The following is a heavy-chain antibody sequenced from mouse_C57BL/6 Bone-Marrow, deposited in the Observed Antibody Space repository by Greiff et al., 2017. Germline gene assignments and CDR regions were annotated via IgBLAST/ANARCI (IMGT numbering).Heavy chain of an antibody. D-gene: IGHD3-3*01. Sequence: VQLQQSGAELVRPGTSVKMSCKASGYTFTNYWIGWAKQRPGHGLEWIGDIYPGGGYTNYNEKFKGKATLTADKSSSPAYMQFSSLTSEDSAIYYCARRGPRGSYFDVWGTGTTVTVSS. J-gene: IGHJ1*03. CDR2: IYPGGGYT. CDR1: GYTFTNYW. CDR3: ARRGPRGSYFDV. V-gene: IGHV1-63*01.